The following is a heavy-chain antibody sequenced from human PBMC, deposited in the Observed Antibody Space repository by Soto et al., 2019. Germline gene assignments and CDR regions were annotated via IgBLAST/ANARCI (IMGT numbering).Heavy chain of an antibody. CDR2: ISHSGDIT. J-gene: IGHJ4*02. Sequence: GGSVRLSCAPSPFTFSTYTMTWVRQAPRGVLQWVATISHSGDITYYADSMKGRLTILRGNSRNTLYLQINNLRAEATAQSYCANPGAPSITDRPTSFDYRRRGTLVTVSS. CDR3: ANPGAPSITDRPTSFDY. V-gene: IGHV3-23*01. D-gene: IGHD6-6*01. CDR1: PFTFSTYT.